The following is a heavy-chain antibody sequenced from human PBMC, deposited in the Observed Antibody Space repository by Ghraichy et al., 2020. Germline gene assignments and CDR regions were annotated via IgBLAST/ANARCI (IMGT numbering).Heavy chain of an antibody. V-gene: IGHV3-74*01. CDR1: GFTLGCDW. D-gene: IGHD4-17*01. Sequence: GESLNISCAASGFTLGCDWMHWVRQAPGKGLVWVSRINKDGSSTNYADSVKGRFTISRDNAKNTLYLQMNSLRVEDTAVYYCVREAAYGDYGGQGTLVTVSS. J-gene: IGHJ4*02. CDR3: VREAAYGDY. CDR2: INKDGSST.